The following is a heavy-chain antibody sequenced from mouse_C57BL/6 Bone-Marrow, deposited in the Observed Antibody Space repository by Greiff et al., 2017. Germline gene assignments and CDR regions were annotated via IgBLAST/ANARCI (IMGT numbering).Heavy chain of an antibody. CDR1: GYTFTSYW. Sequence: VQLQQPGAELVKPGASVTMSCKASGYTFTSYWITWVKQRPGQGLEWIGDIYPTSGRTNYNEKFKSKAILTGDTSSNTAYMQLSSLTSEDSAVVYCARSGPRGRSFDYWGQGTTLTVSS. J-gene: IGHJ2*01. V-gene: IGHV1-55*01. D-gene: IGHD3-1*01. CDR2: IYPTSGRT. CDR3: ARSGPRGRSFDY.